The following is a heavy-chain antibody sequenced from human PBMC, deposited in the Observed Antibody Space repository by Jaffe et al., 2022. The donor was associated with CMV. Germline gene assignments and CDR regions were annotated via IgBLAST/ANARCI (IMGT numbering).Heavy chain of an antibody. CDR1: GFSLSTSGMC. J-gene: IGHJ3*02. CDR2: IDWDDDK. D-gene: IGHD6-19*01. CDR3: ARIGGGYSSGWYNDAFDI. Sequence: QVTLRESGPALVKPTQTLTLTCTFSGFSLSTSGMCVSWIRQPPGKALEWLARIDWDDDKYYSTSLKTRLTISKDTSKNQVVLTMTNMDPVDTATYYCARIGGGYSSGWYNDAFDIWGQGTMVTVSS. V-gene: IGHV2-70*15.